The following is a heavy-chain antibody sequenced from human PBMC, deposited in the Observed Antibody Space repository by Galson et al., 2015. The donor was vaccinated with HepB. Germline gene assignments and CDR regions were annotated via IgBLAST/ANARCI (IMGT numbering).Heavy chain of an antibody. J-gene: IGHJ4*02. Sequence: ETLSLTCDVYGGSLSGYYWSWIRQPPGKGLEWIGEINHYGNTNYNPSLKSRVTISVDTSKDQFSLKLSSLTAADTAVYYCATNSSGQKSFDYWGQGILVTVSS. CDR2: INHYGNT. CDR1: GGSLSGYY. CDR3: ATNSSGQKSFDY. D-gene: IGHD6-19*01. V-gene: IGHV4-34*01.